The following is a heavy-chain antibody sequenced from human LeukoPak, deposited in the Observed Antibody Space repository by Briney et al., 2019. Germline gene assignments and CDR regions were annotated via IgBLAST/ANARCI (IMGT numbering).Heavy chain of an antibody. CDR2: ISAYNGNT. V-gene: IGHV1-18*01. D-gene: IGHD6-13*01. CDR1: GYTFTSYG. CDR3: AKVTDRIAAAGTLDY. Sequence: ASVKVSCKASGYTFTSYGISWVRQAPGQGLEWMGWISAYNGNTNYAQKLQGRVTMTTDTSTSTAYMELRSLRSDDTAVYYCAKVTDRIAAAGTLDYWGQGTLVTVSS. J-gene: IGHJ4*02.